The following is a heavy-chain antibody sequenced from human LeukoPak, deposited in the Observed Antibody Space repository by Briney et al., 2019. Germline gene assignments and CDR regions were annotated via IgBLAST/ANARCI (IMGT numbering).Heavy chain of an antibody. CDR2: ISSSSSYI. Sequence: PGGSLRLSCAASGFTFSSYSMNWVRQVPGKGLEWVSSISSSSSYIYYADSVKGRFTISRDNAKNSLYLQMNSLRAEDTAVYYCARDAAAADAFDIWGQGTMVTVSS. D-gene: IGHD6-13*01. V-gene: IGHV3-21*01. CDR1: GFTFSSYS. CDR3: ARDAAAADAFDI. J-gene: IGHJ3*02.